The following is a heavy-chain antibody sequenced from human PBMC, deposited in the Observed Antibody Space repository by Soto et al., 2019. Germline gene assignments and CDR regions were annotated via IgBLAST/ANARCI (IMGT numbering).Heavy chain of an antibody. CDR2: INPDGTER. J-gene: IGHJ4*02. CDR1: GFTFSNFW. V-gene: IGHV3-7*01. CDR3: SRSLDS. Sequence: SGGSLRLSCTASGFTFSNFWMDWVRQAPGQGLEWVANINPDGTERRYVDSVKGRFTISRDNAKNSLYLQMSSLTAEDSALYYCSRSLDSWGQGTRVTVPS.